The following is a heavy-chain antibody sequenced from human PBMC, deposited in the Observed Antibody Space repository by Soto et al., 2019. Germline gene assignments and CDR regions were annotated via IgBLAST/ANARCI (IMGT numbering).Heavy chain of an antibody. D-gene: IGHD5-12*01. CDR1: GFTFINYA. CDR2: ISGSGGTT. Sequence: EVQLLESGGGLVQSGGSLRLSCAASGFTFINYAMNWVRQTPGKGLEWVSAISGSGGTTLYADSVKGRFTFSRDNSKNMLYLQMNSLRPDDTAVYYCAKGEDSGYASARYFFDYWGQGTLVTVSS. J-gene: IGHJ4*02. CDR3: AKGEDSGYASARYFFDY. V-gene: IGHV3-23*01.